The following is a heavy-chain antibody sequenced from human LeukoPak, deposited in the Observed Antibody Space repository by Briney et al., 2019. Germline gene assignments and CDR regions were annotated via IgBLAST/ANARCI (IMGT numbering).Heavy chain of an antibody. CDR3: AKDNGGGYSGLDF. D-gene: IGHD1-26*01. CDR1: GFTFSSYG. Sequence: GGSLRLSCAASGFTFSSYGMHWVRQAPGKGLEWVAVIWYGGNNQYYTDSVKGRFTISRDNSKNTLYLQMNSLKTEDTAVYYCAKDNGGGYSGLDFWGQGALVTVSS. V-gene: IGHV3-30*02. J-gene: IGHJ4*02. CDR2: IWYGGNNQ.